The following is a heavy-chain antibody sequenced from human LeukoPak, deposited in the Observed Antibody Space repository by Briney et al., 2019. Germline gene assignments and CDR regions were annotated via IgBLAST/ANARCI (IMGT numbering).Heavy chain of an antibody. Sequence: ASVKVSCKASGYTFTGYYMHWVRQAPGQGLEWMGWIEPNSGDTNYPEKFQGRITMTRDMSISTVYMELSRLRFDDKAVYYCARSPHILTGENFDYWGQGTRVTVSS. V-gene: IGHV1-2*02. D-gene: IGHD3-9*01. J-gene: IGHJ4*02. CDR1: GYTFTGYY. CDR2: IEPNSGDT. CDR3: ARSPHILTGENFDY.